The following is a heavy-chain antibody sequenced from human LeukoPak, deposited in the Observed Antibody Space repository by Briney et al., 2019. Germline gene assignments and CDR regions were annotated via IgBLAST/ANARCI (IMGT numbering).Heavy chain of an antibody. J-gene: IGHJ4*02. Sequence: ASVKVSCKASGYTFTGYYMHWVRQAPGQGLEWMGWTYNTYTHYAETFRDRLTMTTDTSTSTSYLELRSLRSDDTAVYARALAQGGSFDLYYFDSWGQGSLVTVSS. CDR3: ALAQGGSFDLYYFDS. CDR1: GYTFTGYY. V-gene: IGHV1-18*04. D-gene: IGHD3-9*01. CDR2: TYNTYT.